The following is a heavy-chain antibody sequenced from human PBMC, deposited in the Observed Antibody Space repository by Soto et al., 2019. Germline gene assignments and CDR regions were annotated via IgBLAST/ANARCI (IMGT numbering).Heavy chain of an antibody. CDR1: GYTFTSYG. J-gene: IGHJ6*02. CDR2: ISAYNGNT. Sequence: QVQLVQSGSEVKKPGASVKVSCKASGYTFTSYGISWVRQAPGQGLEWMGWISAYNGNTNYAQKLQGRVTMTTDTSTSTAYMELRSLRSDDTAVYYCARDFYGDSLYYYGMDVWGQGTTVTVSS. D-gene: IGHD4-17*01. CDR3: ARDFYGDSLYYYGMDV. V-gene: IGHV1-18*01.